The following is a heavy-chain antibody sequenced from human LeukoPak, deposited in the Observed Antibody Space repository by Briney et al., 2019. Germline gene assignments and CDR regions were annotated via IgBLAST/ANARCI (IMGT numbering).Heavy chain of an antibody. V-gene: IGHV4-38-2*02. CDR2: IYHSGST. D-gene: IGHD6-13*01. J-gene: IGHJ5*02. Sequence: PSETLSLTCTVSGYSISSGYYWGWIRQPPGKGLEWIGSIYHSGSTYYNPSLKSRVTISVDTSKNQFSLKLSSVTAADTAVYYCARIKNSSWYLHNWFDPWGQGTLVTVSS. CDR1: GYSISSGYY. CDR3: ARIKNSSWYLHNWFDP.